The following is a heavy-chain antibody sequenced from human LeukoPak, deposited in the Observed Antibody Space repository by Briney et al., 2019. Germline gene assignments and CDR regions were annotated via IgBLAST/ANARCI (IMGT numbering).Heavy chain of an antibody. V-gene: IGHV4-61*02. D-gene: IGHD3-10*01. CDR3: ARALGGGSDYGSGSYYQT. CDR2: IYTSGST. CDR1: GGSISSGSYY. Sequence: PSQTLSLTCTVSGGSISSGSYYWSWIRQPAGKGLEWIGRIYTSGSTNYNPSLKSRVTISVDTSKNQFSLKLSSVTAADTAVYYCARALGGGSDYGSGSYYQTWGQGTLVTVSS. J-gene: IGHJ5*02.